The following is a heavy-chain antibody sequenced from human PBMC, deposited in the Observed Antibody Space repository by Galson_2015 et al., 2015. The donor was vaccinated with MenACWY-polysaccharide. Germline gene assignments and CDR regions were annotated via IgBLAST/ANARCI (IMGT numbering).Heavy chain of an antibody. Sequence: SLRLSCAASGFTFSNYAMQWVRRAPGKGLEWVAFIRYDGTNKYYADSVTGRFTISRDNSKNTLYLQMNSLRAEDTAVYYCAKGGGGSRDFDYGAQGTLVPVPS. CDR1: GFTFSNYA. J-gene: IGHJ4*02. V-gene: IGHV3-30*02. D-gene: IGHD2-15*01. CDR2: IRYDGTNK. CDR3: AKGGGGSRDFDY.